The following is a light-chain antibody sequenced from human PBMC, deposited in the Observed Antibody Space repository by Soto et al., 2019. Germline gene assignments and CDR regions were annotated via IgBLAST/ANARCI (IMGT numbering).Light chain of an antibody. J-gene: IGKJ4*01. Sequence: EIVLTQSPVTLSLSPGERATLSCRASQSVVNYLAWYQQKPCQAPRLLIYDASKRATGIPARFSGSGYGTDFTLTISSLEPEDFAIYYCQQRSNWPLTFGGGTKVEIK. CDR2: DAS. V-gene: IGKV3-11*01. CDR1: QSVVNY. CDR3: QQRSNWPLT.